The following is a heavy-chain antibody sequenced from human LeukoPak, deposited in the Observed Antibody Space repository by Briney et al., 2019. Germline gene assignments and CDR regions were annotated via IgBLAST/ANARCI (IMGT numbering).Heavy chain of an antibody. CDR2: INHSGST. V-gene: IGHV4-34*01. D-gene: IGHD2/OR15-2a*01. Sequence: SETLSLTCAVYGGSFSGYYWSWIRQPTGKGLEWIGEINHSGSTHYNPSLKSRVTISVDTSKNQFSLKLSSVTAADTAVYYCASPPNSETGDYWGQGTLVTVSS. CDR1: GGSFSGYY. J-gene: IGHJ4*02. CDR3: ASPPNSETGDY.